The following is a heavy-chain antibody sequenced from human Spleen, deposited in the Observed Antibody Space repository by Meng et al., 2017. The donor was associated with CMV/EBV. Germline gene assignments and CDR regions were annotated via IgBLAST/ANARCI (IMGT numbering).Heavy chain of an antibody. CDR1: GFTFGNYG. CDR2: ISISGGDT. V-gene: IGHV3-23*01. CDR3: ARGLTWTWKQQWFDY. D-gene: IGHD5-18*01. Sequence: GGSLRLSCAASGFTFGNYGMSWVRQAPGKGLEWVSTISISGGDTYYADSVKGRFTISRDNSKNTLYLQMNSLRAEDTAVYFCARGLTWTWKQQWFDYWGQGTLVTVSS. J-gene: IGHJ4*02.